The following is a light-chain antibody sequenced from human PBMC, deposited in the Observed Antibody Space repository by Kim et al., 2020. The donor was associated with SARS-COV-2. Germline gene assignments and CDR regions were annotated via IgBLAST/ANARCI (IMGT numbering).Light chain of an antibody. J-gene: IGLJ2*01. CDR2: QHS. V-gene: IGLV3-1*01. Sequence: SYELTRPPSVSVSPGQTATITCSGDKLGDKYACWYQQKPGQSPVLVIYQHSKRPSGIPERFFGSNSGNTANLTISGTQAMDEADYYCQAWDSSTVVFGGGTKLTVL. CDR3: QAWDSSTVV. CDR1: KLGDKY.